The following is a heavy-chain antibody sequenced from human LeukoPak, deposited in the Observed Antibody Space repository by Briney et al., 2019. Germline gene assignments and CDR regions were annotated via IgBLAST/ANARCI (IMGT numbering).Heavy chain of an antibody. V-gene: IGHV3-11*01. J-gene: IGHJ4*02. CDR1: GFTFNDYH. D-gene: IGHD4-17*01. Sequence: GGSLRLSCAASGFTFNDYHMSWIRQAPGKGLEWIAYVSSSGIIKYHPDSVNGRFTISRENAKNSLSLQMNSLTAEDTAVYYCVRWSPSTVTYDYWGQGTLVTVSS. CDR3: VRWSPSTVTYDY. CDR2: VSSSGIIK.